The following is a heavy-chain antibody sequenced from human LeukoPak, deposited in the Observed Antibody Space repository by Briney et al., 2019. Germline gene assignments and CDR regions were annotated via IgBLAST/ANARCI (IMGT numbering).Heavy chain of an antibody. CDR2: ISYGGSNK. CDR1: GFTFSSYG. D-gene: IGHD2-15*01. V-gene: IGHV3-30*03. Sequence: GGSLRLSCAASGFTFSSYGMHWVRQAPGKGLEWVAVISYGGSNKYYEDSVKGRFTISRDTSKNTLYLQMNSLRAEDTAVYYCARGFSGYCSGGSCYDDAFDIWGQGTMVTVSS. J-gene: IGHJ3*02. CDR3: ARGFSGYCSGGSCYDDAFDI.